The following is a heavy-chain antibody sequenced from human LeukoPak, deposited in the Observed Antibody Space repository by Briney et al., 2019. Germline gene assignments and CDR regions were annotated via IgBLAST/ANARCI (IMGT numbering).Heavy chain of an antibody. D-gene: IGHD3-3*01. J-gene: IGHJ4*02. V-gene: IGHV1-2*02. CDR3: ARDLRSANY. CDR1: GYTFTGNI. Sequence: ASVKVSCEDSGYTFTGNIIHWLRQAPGQGLEWLGWINPNNGDTSYAQNFQGRVTMTRDTSITTAYMELSGLRSDDTAVYYCARDLRSANYWGQGTLVTVSS. CDR2: INPNNGDT.